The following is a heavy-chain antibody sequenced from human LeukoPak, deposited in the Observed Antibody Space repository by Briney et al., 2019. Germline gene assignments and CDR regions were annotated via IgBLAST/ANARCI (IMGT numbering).Heavy chain of an antibody. J-gene: IGHJ4*02. V-gene: IGHV4-59*02. CDR3: ARVRGGITRPLFDY. Sequence: PSETLSLTCAVFGDSVRSFYWSWIRQSPGKGLEWIGYIYYSGSTNYNPSLKSRVTISVDTSKNQFSLKLSSVTAADTAVYYCARVRGGITRPLFDYWGQGTLVTVSS. D-gene: IGHD3-10*01. CDR1: GDSVRSFY. CDR2: IYYSGST.